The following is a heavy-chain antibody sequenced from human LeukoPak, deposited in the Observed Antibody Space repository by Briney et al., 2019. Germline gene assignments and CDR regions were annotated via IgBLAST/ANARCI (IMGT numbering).Heavy chain of an antibody. CDR2: IYYSGST. J-gene: IGHJ6*02. D-gene: IGHD6-6*01. Sequence: PSETLSLTCTVSGGSISSYYWSWIRQPPGKGLEWIGYIYYSGSTNYNPSLKSRVTISVDTSKNQFSLKLSSVTAADTAVYYCARRPPMTPYGMDVWGQGTTVTVSS. CDR1: GGSISSYY. CDR3: ARRPPMTPYGMDV. V-gene: IGHV4-59*08.